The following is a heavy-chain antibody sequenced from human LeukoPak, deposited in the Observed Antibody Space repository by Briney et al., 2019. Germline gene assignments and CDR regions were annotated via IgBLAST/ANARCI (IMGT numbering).Heavy chain of an antibody. J-gene: IGHJ4*02. CDR2: IIPVFGTT. V-gene: IGHV1-69*05. Sequence: SVKVSSKASGDTFTSYGISWVRQAPGQGLEWLARIIPVFGTTNYARKFRGRVTVSTDDSTSTAFLELSSLTPEDTAVYYCAREGEGIAAAGTLLVYFDYWGQGTLVTVSS. D-gene: IGHD6-13*01. CDR3: AREGEGIAAAGTLLVYFDY. CDR1: GDTFTSYG.